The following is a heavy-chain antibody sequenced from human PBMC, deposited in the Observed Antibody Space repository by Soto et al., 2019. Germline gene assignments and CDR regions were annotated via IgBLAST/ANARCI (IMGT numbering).Heavy chain of an antibody. D-gene: IGHD3-16*01. CDR1: GGSFSGYY. J-gene: IGHJ6*02. V-gene: IGHV4-34*01. CDR3: ARVPVSGGYKYYYYYYGLDV. CDR2: INHSGST. Sequence: SETLSLTCAVYGGSFSGYYWSWIRQPPGKGLEWIGEINHSGSTNYNPSLKSRVTISVDTSKNQFSLKLSSVTAADTAVYYCARVPVSGGYKYYYYYYGLDVWGQGTTVTLSS.